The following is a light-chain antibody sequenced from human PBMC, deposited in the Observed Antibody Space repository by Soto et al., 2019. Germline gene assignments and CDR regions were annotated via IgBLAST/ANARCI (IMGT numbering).Light chain of an antibody. CDR1: LSVSIY. Sequence: EIVLTQSPATLSLSPGERATLSCRASLSVSIYLAWYQHKPGQAPRLLIYDASKRATGIPARFSGSGSGTDFTLTISSLEPEDFAVYYCQQRSNWPPTWTFGQGTRVEIK. CDR3: QQRSNWPPTWT. CDR2: DAS. V-gene: IGKV3-11*01. J-gene: IGKJ1*01.